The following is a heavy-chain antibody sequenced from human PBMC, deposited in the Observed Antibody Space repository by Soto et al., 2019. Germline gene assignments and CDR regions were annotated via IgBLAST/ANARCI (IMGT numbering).Heavy chain of an antibody. CDR1: GGSVSSGGYY. Sequence: QVQLQESGPGLVKPSQTLFLTCTVSGGSVSSGGYYWSWIRQHPGKGLEWIGYISYSGSTYYNPSLNSRPTISVDTSKTQFSLKLSSVTAADTAVYYCARALPSYYYYGMDVWGQGTTVTVSS. V-gene: IGHV4-31*03. CDR3: ARALPSYYYYGMDV. CDR2: ISYSGST. J-gene: IGHJ6*02.